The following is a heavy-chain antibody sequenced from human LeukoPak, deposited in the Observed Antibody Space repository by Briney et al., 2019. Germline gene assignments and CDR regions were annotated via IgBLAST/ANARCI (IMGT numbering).Heavy chain of an antibody. J-gene: IGHJ5*02. Sequence: PSETLSLTCTVSGGSISSYYWSWIRQPAGKGLEWIGRIYTSGSTNYNPSLKSRVSISVDTSKNQFSLKLSSVTAADTAVYYCARARGVVVPAAIYWFDPWGQGTLVTVSS. CDR2: IYTSGST. V-gene: IGHV4-4*07. CDR1: GGSISSYY. CDR3: ARARGVVVPAAIYWFDP. D-gene: IGHD2-2*01.